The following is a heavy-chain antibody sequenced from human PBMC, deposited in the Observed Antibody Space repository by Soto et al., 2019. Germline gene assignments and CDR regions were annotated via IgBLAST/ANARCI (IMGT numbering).Heavy chain of an antibody. V-gene: IGHV3-23*01. Sequence: PGGSLRLSCAASGFTFNNYAMSWVRQAPDKGLEWVSAISGRGGSTYYADSVKGRFTISRDNSKNTLFLQMNSLRAEDTAVYYCVKDEGTSSTVFDYWGQGTPVTVSS. D-gene: IGHD4-4*01. CDR2: ISGRGGST. CDR1: GFTFNNYA. J-gene: IGHJ4*02. CDR3: VKDEGTSSTVFDY.